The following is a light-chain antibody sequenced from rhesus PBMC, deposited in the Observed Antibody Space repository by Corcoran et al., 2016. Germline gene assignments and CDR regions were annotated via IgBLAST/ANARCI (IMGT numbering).Light chain of an antibody. V-gene: IGKV1-18*01. CDR3: QQGYNTPYS. CDR1: QGISSW. J-gene: IGKJ2*01. CDR2: EAS. Sequence: DIQMTQSPSSLSASVGDKVTITCRASQGISSWLACYQQKPGKAPKLLIYEASILQMGVPSRFSGSGSGTDYTLTISSLQSEDFATYFCQQGYNTPYSFGQGTKIEIK.